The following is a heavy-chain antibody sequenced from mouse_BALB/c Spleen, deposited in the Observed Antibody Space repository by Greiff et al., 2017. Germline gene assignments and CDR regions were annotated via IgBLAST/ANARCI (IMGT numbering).Heavy chain of an antibody. D-gene: IGHD1-1*01. Sequence: VKLMESGPGLVAPSQSLSITCTVSGFSLTGYGVNWVRQPPGKGLEWLGMIWGDGSTDYNSALKSRLSISKDNSKSQVFLKMNSLQTDDTARYYCARNYYGSSYDYAMDYWGQGTSVTVSS. CDR1: GFSLTGYG. J-gene: IGHJ4*01. V-gene: IGHV2-6-7*01. CDR2: IWGDGST. CDR3: ARNYYGSSYDYAMDY.